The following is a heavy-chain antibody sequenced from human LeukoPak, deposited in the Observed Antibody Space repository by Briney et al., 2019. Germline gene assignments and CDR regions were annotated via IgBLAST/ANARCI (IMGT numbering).Heavy chain of an antibody. CDR3: AREVGLGYFDL. Sequence: SETLSLTCAVSGYSISSGYYWGWIRQPPGKGLEWIGSIYHSGSTYYNPSLKSRVTISVDTSKDQFFLKLSSVTAADTAVYYCAREVGLGYFDLWGRGTLVTVSS. CDR1: GYSISSGYY. CDR2: IYHSGST. J-gene: IGHJ2*01. V-gene: IGHV4-38-2*01. D-gene: IGHD2-15*01.